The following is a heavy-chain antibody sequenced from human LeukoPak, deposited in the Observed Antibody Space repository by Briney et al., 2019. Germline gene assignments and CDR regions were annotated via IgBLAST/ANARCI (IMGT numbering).Heavy chain of an antibody. J-gene: IGHJ4*02. D-gene: IGHD6-13*01. Sequence: GGSLRLSCAASGFTFDDYGMSWVRQAPGKGLEWVSGINWNGGNTGYADSVKGRFTISRDNAKNSLYLQMNSLRVGDTALYYCARAGYISSWYLAYWGQGTLVTVSS. CDR2: INWNGGNT. V-gene: IGHV3-20*04. CDR3: ARAGYISSWYLAY. CDR1: GFTFDDYG.